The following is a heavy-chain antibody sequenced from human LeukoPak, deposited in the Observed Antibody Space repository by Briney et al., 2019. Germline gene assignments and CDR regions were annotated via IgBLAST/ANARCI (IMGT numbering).Heavy chain of an antibody. CDR3: ARDLGPRDGYKN. D-gene: IGHD5-24*01. CDR2: IYHSGST. J-gene: IGHJ4*02. V-gene: IGHV4-38-2*02. CDR1: GYSISSGYY. Sequence: SETLSLTCTVSGYSISSGYYWGWIRQPPGKGLEWIGSIYHSGSTYYNPSLKSRVTISVDTSKNQFSLKLSSVTAADTAVYYCARDLGPRDGYKNWGQGTLVTVSS.